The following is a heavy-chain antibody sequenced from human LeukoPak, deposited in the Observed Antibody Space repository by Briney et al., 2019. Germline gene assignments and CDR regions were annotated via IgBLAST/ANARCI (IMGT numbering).Heavy chain of an antibody. Sequence: PSETLSLTCTVSGGSISTYYWSWVRLPPGKGLEWIGYIYNSGSTKYNPSLKSRVTVSVDTSKDQLSLKLSSVTAADTAVYYCARARPDTAMAVDYWGQGTLVTVSS. CDR2: IYNSGST. D-gene: IGHD5-18*01. CDR3: ARARPDTAMAVDY. V-gene: IGHV4-59*01. J-gene: IGHJ4*02. CDR1: GGSISTYY.